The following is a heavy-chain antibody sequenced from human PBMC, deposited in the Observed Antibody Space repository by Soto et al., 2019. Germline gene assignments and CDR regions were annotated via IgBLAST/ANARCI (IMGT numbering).Heavy chain of an antibody. J-gene: IGHJ5*02. CDR3: ARVPDR. D-gene: IGHD2-2*01. CDR2: IYHSGST. CDR1: GGSISSGGYS. Sequence: SETLSLTCAVSGGSISSGGYSWSWIRQPPGKGLEWIGYIYHSGSTYYNPSLKSRVTISVDRSKNQFSLKLSSVSAADTAVYHCARVPDRWGQGTLVTVS. V-gene: IGHV4-30-2*01.